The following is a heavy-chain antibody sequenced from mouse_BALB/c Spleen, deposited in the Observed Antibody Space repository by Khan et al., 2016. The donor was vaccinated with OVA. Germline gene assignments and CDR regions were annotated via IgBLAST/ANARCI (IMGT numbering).Heavy chain of an antibody. V-gene: IGHV9-1*02. J-gene: IGHJ1*01. Sequence: LVESGPELKKPGETVKISCKASAYTFTNYGMNWVKQAPGKGLKWMGWINTYTGEPTYTDDFKGRFAFSLETSASTAYLQINNLKNEDMATYVGARGASYWYFDVWGAGTTVTVSS. CDR3: ARGASYWYFDV. CDR2: INTYTGEP. CDR1: AYTFTNYG.